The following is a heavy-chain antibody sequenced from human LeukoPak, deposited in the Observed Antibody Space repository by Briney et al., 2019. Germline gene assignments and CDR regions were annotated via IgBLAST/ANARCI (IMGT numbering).Heavy chain of an antibody. D-gene: IGHD6-19*01. CDR3: AKRIGTSGLLYYFDH. CDR2: IGARGDNT. Sequence: GVSLRLSCAASGFTFSIYAMIWVRQAPGKGLEWVSNIGARGDNTYYAGSVEGRFTISRDDSKNPLYVQMNSLRADDTAVYYCAKRIGTSGLLYYFDHWGQGTLVTVSS. V-gene: IGHV3-23*01. CDR1: GFTFSIYA. J-gene: IGHJ4*02.